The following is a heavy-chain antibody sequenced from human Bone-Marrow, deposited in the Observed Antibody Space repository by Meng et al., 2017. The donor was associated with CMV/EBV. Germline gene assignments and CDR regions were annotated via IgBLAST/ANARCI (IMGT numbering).Heavy chain of an antibody. CDR3: ARLAWDYYYGMDV. V-gene: IGHV5-51*01. Sequence: GGSLRLSCKGSGYSFTSYWIGWVRQMPGKGLEWMGIIYPGDSDTRYSPSFQGQVTISADKSISTAYLQWISLKASDTAMYYCARLAWDYYYGMDVWGQGTTVTGSS. CDR2: IYPGDSDT. CDR1: GYSFTSYW. D-gene: IGHD1-26*01. J-gene: IGHJ6*01.